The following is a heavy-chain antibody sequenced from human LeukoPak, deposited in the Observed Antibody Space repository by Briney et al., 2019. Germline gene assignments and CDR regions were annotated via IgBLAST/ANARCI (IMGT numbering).Heavy chain of an antibody. J-gene: IGHJ4*02. Sequence: PSGTLSLTCTVSGGSISSYYWSWTRQPPGKGLEWIGYIYYSGSTNYNPSLKSRVTISVDTSKNQFSLKLSSVTAADTAVYYCASAYDDYYFDYWGQGTLVTVSS. D-gene: IGHD3-16*01. CDR1: GGSISSYY. CDR2: IYYSGST. CDR3: ASAYDDYYFDY. V-gene: IGHV4-59*08.